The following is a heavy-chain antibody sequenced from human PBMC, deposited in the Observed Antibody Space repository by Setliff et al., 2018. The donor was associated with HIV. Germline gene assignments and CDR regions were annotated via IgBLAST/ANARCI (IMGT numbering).Heavy chain of an antibody. J-gene: IGHJ4*02. D-gene: IGHD3-22*01. CDR1: GYSISSGYY. CDR3: ARQAWHSGRNGYFVDY. Sequence: SETLSLTCTVSGYSISSGYYWGWIRQSPGKGLEWIGSIYHSGSTNYNPSLKSRVTISVDTSKNQFSLKLSSVTAADTAVYYCARQAWHSGRNGYFVDYWGQGMLVTVLL. CDR2: IYHSGST. V-gene: IGHV4-38-2*02.